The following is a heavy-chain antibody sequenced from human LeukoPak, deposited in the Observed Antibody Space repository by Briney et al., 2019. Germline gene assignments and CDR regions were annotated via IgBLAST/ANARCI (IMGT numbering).Heavy chain of an antibody. CDR2: IIPIFGTA. CDR3: ARDIPHAWSSGYYLNWFDP. V-gene: IGHV1-69*13. CDR1: GGTFSGYA. D-gene: IGHD3-22*01. J-gene: IGHJ5*02. Sequence: LVKLSCKASGGTFSGYAISWVRQAPGQGLEWMGGIIPIFGTANYAQKFQGRVTITADESTSTAYMELSSLRSEDTAVYYCARDIPHAWSSGYYLNWFDPWGQGTLVTVSS.